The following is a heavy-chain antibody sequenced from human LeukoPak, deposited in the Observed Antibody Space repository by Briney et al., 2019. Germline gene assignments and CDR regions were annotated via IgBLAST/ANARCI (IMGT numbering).Heavy chain of an antibody. D-gene: IGHD6-19*01. CDR3: ARDQWLGDYYYGMDV. CDR1: GGSVSSDSYY. V-gene: IGHV4-61*01. J-gene: IGHJ6*02. CDR2: IYYTGST. Sequence: SETLSLTCTVSGGSVSSDSYYWSWIRQPPGKGLEWIGYIYYTGSTNYNPSLKSRVTISVDTSKNQFSLKLSSVTAADTAVYYCARDQWLGDYYYGMDVWGQGTTVTVSS.